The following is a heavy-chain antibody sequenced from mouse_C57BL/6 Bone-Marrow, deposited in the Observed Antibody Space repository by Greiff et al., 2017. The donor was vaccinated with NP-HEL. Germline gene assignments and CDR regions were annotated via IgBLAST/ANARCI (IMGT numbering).Heavy chain of an antibody. J-gene: IGHJ1*03. Sequence: QVQLKESGPELVKPGASVKISCKASGYAFSSSWMNWVKQRPGKGLEWIGRLYPGDGDTNYNGKFKGKATLTADKSSSTAYMQLSSLTSEDSAVYFCARNHSNAVWGTGTTVTVSS. V-gene: IGHV1-82*01. D-gene: IGHD2-5*01. CDR1: GYAFSSSW. CDR3: ARNHSNAV. CDR2: LYPGDGDT.